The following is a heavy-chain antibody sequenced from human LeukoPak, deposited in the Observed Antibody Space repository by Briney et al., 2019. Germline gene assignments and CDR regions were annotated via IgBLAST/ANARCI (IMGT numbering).Heavy chain of an antibody. CDR1: GGSISSGGYY. Sequence: SETLSLTCTVSGGSISSGGYYWSWIRQHPGQGLERIGYIHKSGSTYYNPSLESRVTISVDTSNNQFSLKLRSVTAADTAMYYCARVTTAAWSDPWGHGTPVTVSS. CDR2: IHKSGST. D-gene: IGHD4-11*01. J-gene: IGHJ5*02. CDR3: ARVTTAAWSDP. V-gene: IGHV4-31*03.